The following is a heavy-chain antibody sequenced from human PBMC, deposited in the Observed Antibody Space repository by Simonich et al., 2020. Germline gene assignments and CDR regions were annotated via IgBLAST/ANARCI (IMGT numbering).Heavy chain of an antibody. CDR2: ISSKANSYAT. CDR1: GFTFSSYG. D-gene: IGHD2-15*01. Sequence: VQLVESGGGVVQPGRSLRLSCAASGFTFSSYGRHWVRQAPGKGRGWVGRISSKANSYATAYAASVKGRFTISRDDSKNTAYLQMNSLKTEDTAVYYCTRPDYGGNYYYYYMDVWGKGTTVTVSS. CDR3: TRPDYGGNYYYYYMDV. V-gene: IGHV3-73*01. J-gene: IGHJ6*03.